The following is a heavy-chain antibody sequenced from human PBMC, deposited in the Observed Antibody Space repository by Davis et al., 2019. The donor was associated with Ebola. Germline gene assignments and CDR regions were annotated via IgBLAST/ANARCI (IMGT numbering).Heavy chain of an antibody. CDR1: GGSISSYY. Sequence: SETLSLTCTVSGGSISSYYWSWIRQPPGKGLEWIGYIYYSGSTNYNPSLKSRVTISVDTSKNQFSLKLSSVTAADTAVYYCASHYSSSSPFDYWGQGTLVTVSS. CDR3: ASHYSSSSPFDY. D-gene: IGHD6-6*01. J-gene: IGHJ4*02. CDR2: IYYSGST. V-gene: IGHV4-59*01.